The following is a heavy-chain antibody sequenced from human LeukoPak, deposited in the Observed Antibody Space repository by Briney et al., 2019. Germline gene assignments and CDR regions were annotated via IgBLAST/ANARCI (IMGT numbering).Heavy chain of an antibody. J-gene: IGHJ6*02. CDR3: ARVMHWDKVMARGRGMDV. Sequence: ASVTVSCKPSAYTFTTYGISWVRQASGQPLERMGWINRYNGDTNYAQKLQGRVTITTDTSTSTAYMELRSLRSDDTAVYYCARVMHWDKVMARGRGMDVWGQGTTVTVSS. CDR2: INRYNGDT. V-gene: IGHV1-18*01. CDR1: AYTFTTYG. D-gene: IGHD5-18*01.